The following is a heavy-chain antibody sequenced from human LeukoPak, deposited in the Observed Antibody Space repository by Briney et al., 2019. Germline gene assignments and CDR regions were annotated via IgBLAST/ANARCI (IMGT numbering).Heavy chain of an antibody. V-gene: IGHV3-23*01. CDR1: GFTFNIYA. J-gene: IGHJ3*01. CDR3: AKDAQGVLPDAFHV. Sequence: GGSLRLSCAASGFTFNIYAMTWGRQAPGKGLEWVSGISGSGDRTYYVDSVKGRFTISRDNSRNTLYLQLNSLRAEDTALYYCAKDAQGVLPDAFHVWGQGTMVTVSS. CDR2: ISGSGDRT. D-gene: IGHD3-10*01.